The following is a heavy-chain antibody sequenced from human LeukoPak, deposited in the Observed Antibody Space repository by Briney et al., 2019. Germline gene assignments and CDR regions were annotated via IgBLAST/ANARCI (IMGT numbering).Heavy chain of an antibody. CDR2: ISAYNGNT. D-gene: IGHD6-19*01. V-gene: IGHV1-18*01. Sequence: ASVKVSCKASGYTFTSYGISWVRQAPGQGLEWMGWISAYNGNTNYAQKFQGRVTMTTDTSTSTAYMELRSLRSDDTAVYYCARDLMAVSGIGHFDYWGQGTLVTVSS. CDR3: ARDLMAVSGIGHFDY. CDR1: GYTFTSYG. J-gene: IGHJ4*02.